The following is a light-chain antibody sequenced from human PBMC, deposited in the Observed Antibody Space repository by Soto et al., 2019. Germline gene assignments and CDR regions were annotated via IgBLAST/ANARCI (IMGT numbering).Light chain of an antibody. CDR2: EVS. CDR1: SSDIGAYNH. J-gene: IGLJ3*02. CDR3: HSFTTSTTRL. V-gene: IGLV2-14*01. Sequence: QSALTQPASVSGSPGQSITISCTGTSSDIGAYNHVSWYQHHPGKVPRLMIYEVSNRPSGVSNRFSGSKSGNTASLTISGHQAEDEGDYYCHSFTTSTTRLFGGGTKLTVL.